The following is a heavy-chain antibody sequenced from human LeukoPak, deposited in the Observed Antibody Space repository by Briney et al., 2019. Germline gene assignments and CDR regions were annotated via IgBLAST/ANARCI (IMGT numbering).Heavy chain of an antibody. J-gene: IGHJ6*02. Sequence: PPGGSLRLSCVASGFTFDDCAMHWVRQAPGKGLEWVSGISWNSGSLGYADSVRGRFTISRDNAKNSLYLQMNSLRAEDTALYYCAKDLRVDYYGSGKNNMDVWGQGTTVSVSS. CDR1: GFTFDDCA. CDR2: ISWNSGSL. CDR3: AKDLRVDYYGSGKNNMDV. D-gene: IGHD3-10*01. V-gene: IGHV3-9*01.